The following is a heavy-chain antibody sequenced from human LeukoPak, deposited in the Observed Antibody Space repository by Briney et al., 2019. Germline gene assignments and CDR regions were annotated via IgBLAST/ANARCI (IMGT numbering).Heavy chain of an antibody. CDR2: ISSSSSYI. CDR3: ARDLSVGATTSFFDY. D-gene: IGHD1-26*01. Sequence: NPGGSLRLSCAASGFTFSSYSMNWVRQAPGKGLEWVSSISSSSSYIYYADSVKGRFTISRDNAKNSLYLQMNSLRAEDTAVYYCARDLSVGATTSFFDYWGQGTLVTVSS. V-gene: IGHV3-21*01. J-gene: IGHJ4*02. CDR1: GFTFSSYS.